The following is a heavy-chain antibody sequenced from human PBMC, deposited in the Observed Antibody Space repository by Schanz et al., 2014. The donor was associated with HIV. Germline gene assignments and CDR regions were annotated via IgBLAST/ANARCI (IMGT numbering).Heavy chain of an antibody. CDR3: ARSPDWAGTDAFDI. J-gene: IGHJ3*02. Sequence: QVQLVESGGGVVQPGRSLRLSCAASGFTFSSYGMHWVRQAPGKGLEWVAVISYDGSNEYYGDSVKGRFTISRDNSKNTLYLQMNRLRAEDTAVYYCARSPDWAGTDAFDIWGQGTMVTVSS. D-gene: IGHD6-19*01. V-gene: IGHV3-30*03. CDR2: ISYDGSNE. CDR1: GFTFSSYG.